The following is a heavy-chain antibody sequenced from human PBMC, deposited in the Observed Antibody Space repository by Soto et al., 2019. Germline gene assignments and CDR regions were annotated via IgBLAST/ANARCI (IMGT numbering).Heavy chain of an antibody. CDR1: GFTFSNAW. D-gene: IGHD3-9*01. J-gene: IGHJ4*02. CDR2: IKSKTDGGTT. V-gene: IGHV3-15*07. Sequence: GGSLRLSCAASGFTFSNAWMNWVRQAPGKGLEWVGRIKSKTDGGTTDYAAPVKGRFTISRDDSKNTLYLQMNSLKTEDTAVYYCTTVSLRYFDWHIDYWGQGTLVTVSS. CDR3: TTVSLRYFDWHIDY.